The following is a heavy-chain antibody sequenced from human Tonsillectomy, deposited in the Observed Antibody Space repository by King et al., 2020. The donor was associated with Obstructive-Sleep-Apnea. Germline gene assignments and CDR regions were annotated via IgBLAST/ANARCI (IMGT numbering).Heavy chain of an antibody. D-gene: IGHD2-2*01. CDR2: IGSSGGSDDRT. Sequence: VQLVESGGGLVQPGGSLRLSCAASGFTFSRNAMSWVRQAPGKGLEWVSAIGSSGGSDDRTFYADSVKGRFTISRDNSKNMLFLQINSLRAEDTAVYYCAKDRGLVVVRGGEELLGYYGMDVWGQGTTVTVSS. J-gene: IGHJ6*02. V-gene: IGHV3-23*04. CDR1: GFTFSRNA. CDR3: AKDRGLVVVRGGEELLGYYGMDV.